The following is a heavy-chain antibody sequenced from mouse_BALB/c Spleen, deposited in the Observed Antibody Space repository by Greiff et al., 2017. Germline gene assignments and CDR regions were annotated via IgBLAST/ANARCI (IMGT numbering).Heavy chain of an antibody. CDR3: ARHPGDGNYYAMDY. CDR2: ISSGGSYT. D-gene: IGHD2-1*01. CDR1: GFTFSSYG. Sequence: DVHLVESGGDLVKPGGSLKLSCAASGFTFSSYGMSWVRQTPDKRLEWVATISSGGSYTYYPDSVKGRFTISRDNAKNTLYLQMSSLKSEDTAMYYCARHPGDGNYYAMDYWGQGTSVTVSS. V-gene: IGHV5-6*01. J-gene: IGHJ4*01.